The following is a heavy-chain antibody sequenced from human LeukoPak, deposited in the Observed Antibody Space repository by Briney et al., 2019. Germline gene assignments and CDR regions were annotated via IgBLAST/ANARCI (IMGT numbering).Heavy chain of an antibody. CDR3: ARGEGYSYGYDY. CDR1: GYTFTSYD. D-gene: IGHD5-18*01. V-gene: IGHV1-8*03. CDR2: MNPNSGNT. J-gene: IGHJ4*02. Sequence: ASVKVSCKASGYTFTSYDINWVRQPTGQGLEGMGWMNPNSGNTGYAQKFQGRVTITRNTSISTAYMELSSLRSEDTAVYYCARGEGYSYGYDYWGQGTLVTVSS.